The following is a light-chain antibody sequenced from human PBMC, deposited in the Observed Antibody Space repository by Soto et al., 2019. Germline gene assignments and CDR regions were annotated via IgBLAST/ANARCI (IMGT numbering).Light chain of an antibody. CDR2: EVS. J-gene: IGLJ1*01. V-gene: IGLV2-14*01. CDR3: SSCTSSSPYV. Sequence: QSMLTQPASVSVSPGQSITISCTGTSSDVGGYNYVSWYQQHPGKAPKLMIYEVSNRPSGVSNRFSGSKSGNTASLTISGLQAEDEADYYCSSCTSSSPYVFGTGTKVTVL. CDR1: SSDVGGYNY.